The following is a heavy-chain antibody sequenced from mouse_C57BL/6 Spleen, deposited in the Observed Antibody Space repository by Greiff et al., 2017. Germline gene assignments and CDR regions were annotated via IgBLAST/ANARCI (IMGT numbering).Heavy chain of an antibody. D-gene: IGHD1-1*01. CDR3: ARKQAVVGHYYAMDY. CDR1: GYTFTSYW. J-gene: IGHJ4*01. Sequence: QVQLQQPGAELVMPGASVKLSCKASGYTFTSYWMHWVKQRPGQGLEWIGEIDPSDSYTNYNQKFKGKSTLTVDKSSSTAYMQLSSLTSEDSAVYYCARKQAVVGHYYAMDYWGQGTSVTVSS. CDR2: IDPSDSYT. V-gene: IGHV1-69*01.